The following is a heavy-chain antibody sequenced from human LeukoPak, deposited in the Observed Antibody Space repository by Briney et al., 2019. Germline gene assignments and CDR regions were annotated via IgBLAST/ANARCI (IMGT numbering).Heavy chain of an antibody. Sequence: GASVRVSCKASGYTFTGYYLHCVRQAPGQGLEWMGWINTNSGGTNYAQKFQGRVTMTRDTSISTAYMELSRLRSDDTAVYYCARDRGWELLRGYFDSWGQGTRVTVSS. CDR3: ARDRGWELLRGYFDS. CDR2: INTNSGGT. J-gene: IGHJ4*02. CDR1: GYTFTGYY. D-gene: IGHD1-26*01. V-gene: IGHV1-2*02.